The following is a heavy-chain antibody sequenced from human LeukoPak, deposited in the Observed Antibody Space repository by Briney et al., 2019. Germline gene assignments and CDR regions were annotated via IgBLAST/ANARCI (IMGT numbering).Heavy chain of an antibody. CDR2: ISGSGGNT. CDR1: GFTFSSFA. V-gene: IGHV3-23*01. Sequence: PGGSLRLSCAASGFTFSSFAMTWVRQAPGKGLEWVSGISGSGGNTYYADSVKGRCTISRDNSKNTLYLQMNSLRAEDTAVYYCAKDLTYYYDSSGYYSGGFDYWGQGTLVTVSS. J-gene: IGHJ4*02. CDR3: AKDLTYYYDSSGYYSGGFDY. D-gene: IGHD3-22*01.